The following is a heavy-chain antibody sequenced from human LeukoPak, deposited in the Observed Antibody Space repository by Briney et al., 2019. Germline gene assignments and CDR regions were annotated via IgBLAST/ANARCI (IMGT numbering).Heavy chain of an antibody. Sequence: SETLSLTCTVSGGSISSYYWSWIRQPPGKGLEWIGYIHYSGSTTYNPSLKSRVTISVDTSKNQFSLKLSSVTAADTAVYYCARALYLVARVDYWGQGTLVTVSS. CDR3: ARALYLVARVDY. CDR1: GGSISSYY. CDR2: IHYSGST. V-gene: IGHV4-59*01. J-gene: IGHJ4*02. D-gene: IGHD2-2*02.